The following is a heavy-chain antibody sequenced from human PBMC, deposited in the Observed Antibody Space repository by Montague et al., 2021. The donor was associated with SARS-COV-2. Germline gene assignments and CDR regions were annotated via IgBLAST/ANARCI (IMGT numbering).Heavy chain of an antibody. D-gene: IGHD3-10*01. Sequence: SLRLSCAASGFTFSDYYLTWIRQAPGKGLEWVSYISGSSSYISYVDSVKGRFTISRDNAKNSLYLQMNSPRAEDTAVYYCARGGALIRGDNNWFDPWGQGTLVTVSS. CDR1: GFTFSDYY. CDR3: ARGGALIRGDNNWFDP. V-gene: IGHV3-11*06. J-gene: IGHJ5*02. CDR2: ISGSSSYI.